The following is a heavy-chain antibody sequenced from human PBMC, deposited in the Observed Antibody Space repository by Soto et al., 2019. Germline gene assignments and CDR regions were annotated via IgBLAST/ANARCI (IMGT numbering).Heavy chain of an antibody. Sequence: GGALRLSCAASGFTFSSCAMHWVRQAPGKGLEWVAVISYDGSNKYSADSVKSRFTIFRDNSKNTLYLQMNSLRAEDTAVSFCARDAYDIIGYSDYWGQGTLVTVSS. V-gene: IGHV3-30*04. D-gene: IGHD3-22*01. CDR3: ARDAYDIIGYSDY. CDR1: GFTFSSCA. CDR2: ISYDGSNK. J-gene: IGHJ4*02.